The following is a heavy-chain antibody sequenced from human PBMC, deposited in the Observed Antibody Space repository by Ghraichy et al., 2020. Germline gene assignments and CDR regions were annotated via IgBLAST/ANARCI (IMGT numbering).Heavy chain of an antibody. CDR3: ARELSSSLLYYYYGMDV. D-gene: IGHD6-6*01. V-gene: IGHV3-48*02. Sequence: GGSLRLSCAASGFTFSDYSMNWVRQAPGKGLEWVSYISSSSSTIYYADSVKGRFTISRDNAKNSLYLQMNSLRDEDMAVYYCARELSSSLLYYYYGMDVWGLGTTVTVSS. CDR1: GFTFSDYS. J-gene: IGHJ6*02. CDR2: ISSSSSTI.